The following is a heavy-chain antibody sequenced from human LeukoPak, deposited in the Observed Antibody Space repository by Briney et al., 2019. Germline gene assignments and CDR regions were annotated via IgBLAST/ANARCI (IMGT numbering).Heavy chain of an antibody. CDR1: GFTFSTYP. V-gene: IGHV3-23*01. Sequence: GGSLRLSCAASGFTFSTYPMGRVRQAPGKGLEWVSTISGSGDDTYYADSVKGRFTISRDNSKNTLYVQMNSLRAEDTAVYYCAKGSRYSSSLGYDYWGQGTLVTVSS. CDR2: ISGSGDDT. CDR3: AKGSRYSSSLGYDY. J-gene: IGHJ4*02. D-gene: IGHD6-13*01.